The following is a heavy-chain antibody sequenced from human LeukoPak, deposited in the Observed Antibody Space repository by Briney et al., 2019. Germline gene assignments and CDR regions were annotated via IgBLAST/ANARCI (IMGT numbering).Heavy chain of an antibody. CDR3: ARVGSVTNFGVVSYYFDY. D-gene: IGHD3-3*01. V-gene: IGHV5-51*01. CDR1: GYSFDYYW. Sequence: PGESLKISCKASGYSFDYYWIAWVRQTPGKGLEWMGIIYADDSDSTYSPSFQGQVTISVDKSINTAYLQWSSLKASNTAIYYCARVGSVTNFGVVSYYFDYWGQGTLVTVSS. J-gene: IGHJ4*02. CDR2: IYADDSDS.